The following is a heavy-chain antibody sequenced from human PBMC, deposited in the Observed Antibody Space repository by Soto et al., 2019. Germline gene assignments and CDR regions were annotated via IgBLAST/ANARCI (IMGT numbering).Heavy chain of an antibody. V-gene: IGHV3-23*01. D-gene: IGHD5-12*01. CDR1: GFTFSSYA. J-gene: IGHJ4*02. Sequence: GGSLRLSCAASGFTFSSYAMSWVHQAPGKGLEWVSAISGSGGSTYYADSVKGRFTISRDNSKNTLYLQMNSLRAEDTAVYYCAKNPPADIVATAYFDYWGQGTLVTVSS. CDR2: ISGSGGST. CDR3: AKNPPADIVATAYFDY.